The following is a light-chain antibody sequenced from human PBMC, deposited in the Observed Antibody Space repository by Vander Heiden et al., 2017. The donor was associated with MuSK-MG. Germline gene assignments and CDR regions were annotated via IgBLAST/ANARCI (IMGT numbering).Light chain of an antibody. Sequence: QSALTQPASVSGSPGQSITISCTGTGTDVGRYNVVSWYQQHPGKAPKVIIYEGSKRPSGVSSRFSGSKSGDTASLTSSGLQTEDEADYYCCSYSRSDAPYVFGTGTKVTVL. CDR1: GTDVGRYNV. CDR3: CSYSRSDAPYV. V-gene: IGLV2-23*01. CDR2: EGS. J-gene: IGLJ1*01.